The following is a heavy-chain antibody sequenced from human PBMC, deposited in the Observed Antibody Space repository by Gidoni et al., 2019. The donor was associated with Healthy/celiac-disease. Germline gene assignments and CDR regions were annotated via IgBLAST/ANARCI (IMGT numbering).Heavy chain of an antibody. CDR1: GFTFSSYW. J-gene: IGHJ3*02. V-gene: IGHV3-74*01. D-gene: IGHD3-22*01. CDR3: ARAQGYYDSSGYYSDAFDI. Sequence: EVQLVESGGGLVQPGGSLRLSCAASGFTFSSYWMHWVRQAPRKGLVWVSRINSDGSSTSYADSVKGRFTISRDNAKNTLYLQMNSLRAEDTAVYYCARAQGYYDSSGYYSDAFDIWGQGTMVTVSS. CDR2: INSDGSST.